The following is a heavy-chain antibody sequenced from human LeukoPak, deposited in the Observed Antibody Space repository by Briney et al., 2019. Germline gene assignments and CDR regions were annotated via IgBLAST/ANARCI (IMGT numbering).Heavy chain of an antibody. CDR2: ISGSGGST. CDR1: GFTFSSHA. D-gene: IGHD6-19*01. J-gene: IGHJ4*02. V-gene: IGHV3-23*01. CDR3: AKGRAGIDY. Sequence: PGGSLRLSCAASGFTFSSHAMSWVRQAPGKGLEWVSGISGSGGSTYYADSVKGRFTISRDSSKNTLYVQMNSLRAEDTAVYYCAKGRAGIDYWGQGTLVIVSS.